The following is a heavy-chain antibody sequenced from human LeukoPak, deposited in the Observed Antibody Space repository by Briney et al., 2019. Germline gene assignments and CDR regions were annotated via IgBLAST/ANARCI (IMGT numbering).Heavy chain of an antibody. CDR3: ASPRSRAPRYSSGWMDEIHDAFDI. J-gene: IGHJ3*02. Sequence: GASVKVSCKASGGTFSSYAVSWVRQAPGQGLEWMGRIIPILGIANYAQKFQGRVTITADKSTSTAYMELSSLRSEDTAVYYCASPRSRAPRYSSGWMDEIHDAFDIWGQGTMVTVSS. D-gene: IGHD6-19*01. CDR2: IIPILGIA. CDR1: GGTFSSYA. V-gene: IGHV1-69*04.